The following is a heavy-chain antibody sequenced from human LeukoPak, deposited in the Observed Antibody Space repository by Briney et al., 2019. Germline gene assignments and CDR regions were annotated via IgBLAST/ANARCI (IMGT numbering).Heavy chain of an antibody. V-gene: IGHV1-69*01. CDR1: GGTFSSYA. CDR3: ASQELMLTGDRRYYYYGMDV. J-gene: IGHJ6*02. CDR2: IIPIFGTA. Sequence: ASVKVSCEASGGTFSSYAISWVRQAPGQGLEWMGGIIPIFGTANYAQKFQGRVTITADESTSTAYMELSSLRSEDTAVYYCASQELMLTGDRRYYYYGMDVWGQGTTVTVSS. D-gene: IGHD7-27*01.